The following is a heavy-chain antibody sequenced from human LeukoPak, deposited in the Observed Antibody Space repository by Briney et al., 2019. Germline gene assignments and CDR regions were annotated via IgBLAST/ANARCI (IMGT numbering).Heavy chain of an antibody. J-gene: IGHJ5*02. Sequence: PSETLSLTCTVSGGSISSGSYYWSWIRQPAGKGLEWIGRIYTSGSTNYNPSLKSRVTISVDTSKNRFSLKLSSVTAADTAVYYCARDDYSNPWGQGTLVTVSS. CDR1: GGSISSGSYY. CDR2: IYTSGST. D-gene: IGHD4-11*01. V-gene: IGHV4-61*02. CDR3: ARDDYSNP.